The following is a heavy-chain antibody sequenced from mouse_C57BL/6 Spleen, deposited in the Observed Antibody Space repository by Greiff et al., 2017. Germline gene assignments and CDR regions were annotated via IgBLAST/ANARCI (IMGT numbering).Heavy chain of an antibody. CDR2: IDPSDSYT. CDR1: GYTFTSYW. D-gene: IGHD1-1*01. V-gene: IGHV1-69*01. J-gene: IGHJ3*01. Sequence: VQLQQPGAELVMPGASVKLSCKASGYTFTSYWMHWVKQRPGQGLEWIGEIDPSDSYTNYNQKFKGKDTLTVDKSSSTAYMQLSSLTSEDSAVSYCATADSSLFAYWGQGTLVTVSA. CDR3: ATADSSLFAY.